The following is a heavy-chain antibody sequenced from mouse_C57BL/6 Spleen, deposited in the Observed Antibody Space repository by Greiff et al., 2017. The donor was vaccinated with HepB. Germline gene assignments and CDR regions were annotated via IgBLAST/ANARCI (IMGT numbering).Heavy chain of an antibody. CDR2: MYPGSGNT. V-gene: IGHV1-76*01. CDR1: GYTFTDYY. Sequence: VQLQQSGAELVRPGASVKLSCKASGYTFTDYYINWVKQRPGQGLEWIARMYPGSGNTYYNEKFKGKATLTAEKSSSTAYMQLSSLTSEDSAVYFCARLTAQATAMDYWGQGTSVTVSS. CDR3: ARLTAQATAMDY. D-gene: IGHD3-2*02. J-gene: IGHJ4*01.